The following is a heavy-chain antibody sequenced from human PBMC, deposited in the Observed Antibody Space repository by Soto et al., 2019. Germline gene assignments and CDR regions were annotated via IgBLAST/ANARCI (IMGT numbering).Heavy chain of an antibody. D-gene: IGHD3-9*01. CDR1: GGSFSGYY. CDR3: ARALSGLVIIRFDP. Sequence: PSETLSLTCAVYGGSFSGYYWSWIRQPPGKGLEWIGEVNHSGSTNYNPSLKSRVTTSVDTSKNQFSLKLSSVTAADTAVYYCARALSGLVIIRFDPWGQGTLVTV. CDR2: VNHSGST. V-gene: IGHV4-34*01. J-gene: IGHJ5*02.